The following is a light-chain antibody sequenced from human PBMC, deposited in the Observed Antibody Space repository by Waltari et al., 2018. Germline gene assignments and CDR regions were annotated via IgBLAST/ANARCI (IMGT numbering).Light chain of an antibody. Sequence: EIVLTQSPGTLSLSPGERASLSCRASQSVSINYLAWYQQKPGQAPRLLIYGASGRATDIPDRFTASGSGTDFTLTISRLEPEDFVVYYCQHYGRSPRVAFGGGTKVEIK. CDR1: QSVSINY. J-gene: IGKJ4*01. CDR3: QHYGRSPRVA. V-gene: IGKV3-20*01. CDR2: GAS.